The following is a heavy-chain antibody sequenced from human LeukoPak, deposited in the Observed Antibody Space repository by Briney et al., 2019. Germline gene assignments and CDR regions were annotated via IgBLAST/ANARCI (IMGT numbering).Heavy chain of an antibody. V-gene: IGHV1-69*01. CDR1: GGTFSSYA. Sequence: GSSVRVSCTASGGTFSSYAISWVRQAPGQGLEWMGGIIPIFGTANYAQKFQGRVTITADESTSTAYMELSSLRSEDTAVYYCARTRDYSKGYYFDYWGQGTLVTVSS. CDR2: IIPIFGTA. D-gene: IGHD4-11*01. J-gene: IGHJ4*02. CDR3: ARTRDYSKGYYFDY.